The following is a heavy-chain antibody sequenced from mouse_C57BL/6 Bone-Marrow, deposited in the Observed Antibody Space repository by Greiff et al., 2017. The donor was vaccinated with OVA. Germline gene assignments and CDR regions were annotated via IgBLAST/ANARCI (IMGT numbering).Heavy chain of an antibody. CDR3: ARYDDYDGY. D-gene: IGHD2-4*01. J-gene: IGHJ2*01. CDR2: IHPNSGST. V-gene: IGHV1-64*01. Sequence: QVHVKQPGAELVKPGASVKLSCKASGYTFTSYWMHWVKQRPGQGLEWIGMIHPNSGSTNYNEKFKSKATLTVDKSSSTAYMQLSSLTSEDSAVYYCARYDDYDGYWGQGTTLTVSS. CDR1: GYTFTSYW.